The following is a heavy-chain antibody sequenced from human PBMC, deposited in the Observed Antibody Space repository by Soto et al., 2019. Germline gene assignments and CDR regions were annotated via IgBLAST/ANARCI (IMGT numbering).Heavy chain of an antibody. CDR3: ARVVRGVVNWFDP. D-gene: IGHD3-10*01. Sequence: HLVQSGPEVKRPGASITVSCKTSGDTFANFGLSWGRQAPGQGLEWMGWIATYNNNKNYAQKFQGRLTLTTETSTSTAYMELESLGYDDTAVYYCARVVRGVVNWFDPWGQGTLVTVSS. V-gene: IGHV1-18*01. CDR2: IATYNNNK. CDR1: GDTFANFG. J-gene: IGHJ5*02.